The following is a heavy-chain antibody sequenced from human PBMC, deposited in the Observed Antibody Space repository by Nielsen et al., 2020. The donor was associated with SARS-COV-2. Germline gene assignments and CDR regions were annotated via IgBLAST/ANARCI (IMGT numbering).Heavy chain of an antibody. J-gene: IGHJ6*02. CDR3: ARASGYDILPGDV. Sequence: GGSLRLSCAASGFTFSSYAMSWVRQAPGKGLEWVSYISSSGSTIYYADSVKGRFTISRDNAKNSLYLQMNSLRAEDTAVYYCARASGYDILPGDVWGQGTTVTVSS. V-gene: IGHV3-48*04. CDR2: ISSSGSTI. CDR1: GFTFSSYA. D-gene: IGHD3-9*01.